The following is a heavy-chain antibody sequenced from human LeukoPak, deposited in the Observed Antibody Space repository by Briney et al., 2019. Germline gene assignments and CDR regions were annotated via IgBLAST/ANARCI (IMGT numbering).Heavy chain of an antibody. J-gene: IGHJ6*02. D-gene: IGHD6-19*01. Sequence: VSVKVSCKASGGTFSSYAMHWVRQAPGQRLEWMGWINAGNGNTKYSQKFQGRVTITRDTSASTAYMELSSLRSEDTAVYYCARDRVFGSGLPAYYYGMDVWSQGTTVTVS. CDR1: GGTFSSYA. CDR2: INAGNGNT. CDR3: ARDRVFGSGLPAYYYGMDV. V-gene: IGHV1-3*01.